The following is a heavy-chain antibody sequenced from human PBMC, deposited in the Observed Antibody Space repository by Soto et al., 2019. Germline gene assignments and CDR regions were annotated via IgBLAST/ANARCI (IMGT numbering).Heavy chain of an antibody. V-gene: IGHV4-30-2*01. CDR2: IYHSGST. Sequence: QLQLQESGSGLVKPSQTLSLTCAVSGGSISSGGYSWSWIRQPPGKGLEWIGYIYHSGSTYYNPSPXRXFTISVNRSKSKSSPKLSSVTAADTAVYYWARVPGPWGQGTLVTVSS. J-gene: IGHJ5*02. CDR3: ARVPGP. D-gene: IGHD7-27*01. CDR1: GGSISSGGYS.